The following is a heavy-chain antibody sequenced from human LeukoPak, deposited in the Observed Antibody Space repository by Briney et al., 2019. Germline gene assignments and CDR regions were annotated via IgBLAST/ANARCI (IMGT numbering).Heavy chain of an antibody. CDR2: ISAYNGNT. Sequence: ASVKVSCKASGYTFTSYGISWVRQAPGQGLEWMGWISAYNGNTNYAQKFQGRVTMTTDTSTTTAYMELRSLRFDDTAVYYCERDTPSFGRSSWQGFDHWGQGTLVTVSS. CDR1: GYTFTSYG. J-gene: IGHJ4*02. V-gene: IGHV1-18*01. CDR3: ERDTPSFGRSSWQGFDH. D-gene: IGHD6-13*01.